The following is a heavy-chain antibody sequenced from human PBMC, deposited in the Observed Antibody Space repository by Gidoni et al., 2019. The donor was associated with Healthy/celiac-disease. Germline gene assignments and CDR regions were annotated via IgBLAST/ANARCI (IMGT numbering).Heavy chain of an antibody. CDR1: GGSFSGYS. D-gene: IGHD2-15*01. J-gene: IGHJ4*02. CDR3: ARGKLGYCSGGSCRRGFDY. CDR2: INHSGST. Sequence: QVQLQQWGAGLLKPSETLSLTCAVYGGSFSGYSWSWIRQPPGKGLEWIGEINHSGSTNYNPSLKSRVTISVDTSKNQFSLKLSSVTAADTAVYYCARGKLGYCSGGSCRRGFDYWGQGTLVTVSS. V-gene: IGHV4-34*01.